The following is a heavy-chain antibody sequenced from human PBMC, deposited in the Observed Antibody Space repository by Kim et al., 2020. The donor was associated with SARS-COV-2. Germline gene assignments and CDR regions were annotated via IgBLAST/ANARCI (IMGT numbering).Heavy chain of an antibody. CDR3: TRGDF. CDR2: IHPNSGDT. V-gene: IGHV1-2*02. CDR1: GYTFTGYY. Sequence: ASVKVSCKVSGYTFTGYYLHWMRQAPGQGLEWMGWIHPNSGDTTSAQKFQGRVAMTRDTSISTAYMELSRLTSDDTAVYYCTRGDFWGQGTLVTVAS. J-gene: IGHJ4*02.